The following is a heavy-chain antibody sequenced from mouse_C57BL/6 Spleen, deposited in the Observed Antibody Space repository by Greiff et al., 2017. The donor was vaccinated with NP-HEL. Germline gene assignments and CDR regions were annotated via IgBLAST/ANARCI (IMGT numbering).Heavy chain of an antibody. V-gene: IGHV1-82*01. CDR1: GYAFSSSW. Sequence: QVQLKQSGPELVKPGASVKISCKASGYAFSSSWMNWVKQRPGKGLEWIGRIYPGDGDTNYNGKFKGKATLTADKSSSTAYMQLSSLTSDDSAVYFCAREEANWDVRFDYWGQGTTLTVSS. D-gene: IGHD4-1*01. CDR2: IYPGDGDT. CDR3: AREEANWDVRFDY. J-gene: IGHJ2*01.